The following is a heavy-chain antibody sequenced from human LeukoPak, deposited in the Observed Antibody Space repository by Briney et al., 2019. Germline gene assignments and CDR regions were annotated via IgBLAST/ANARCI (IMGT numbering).Heavy chain of an antibody. V-gene: IGHV1-69*05. CDR3: ASDTPCGGSCYGYYYYMDV. CDR1: GYTFTSYG. D-gene: IGHD2-15*01. CDR2: IIPIFGTA. Sequence: GASVKVSCKASGYTFTSYGISWVRQAPGQGLEWMGGIIPIFGTANYAQKFQGRVTITTDESTSTAYMELSSLRSEDTAVYYCASDTPCGGSCYGYYYYMDVWGKGTTVTVSS. J-gene: IGHJ6*03.